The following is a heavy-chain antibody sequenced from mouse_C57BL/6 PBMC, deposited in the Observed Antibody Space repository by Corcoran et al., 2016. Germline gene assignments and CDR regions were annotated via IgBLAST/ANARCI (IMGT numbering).Heavy chain of an antibody. CDR3: QGDYAMDY. V-gene: IGHV1-26*01. CDR2: INPNNGGT. J-gene: IGHJ4*01. CDR1: GYTFTDYY. Sequence: EVQLQQSGPELVKPGASVKISCKASGYTFTDYYMNWVKQSHGKSLEWIGDINPNNGGTSYNQKFKGKATLTVDKSSSTAYMELRSLTSEDSAVYYCQGDYAMDYLGQGTSVTVSS.